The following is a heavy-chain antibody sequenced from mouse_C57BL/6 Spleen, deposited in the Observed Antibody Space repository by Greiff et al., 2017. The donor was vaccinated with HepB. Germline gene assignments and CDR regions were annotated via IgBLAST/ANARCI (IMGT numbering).Heavy chain of an antibody. J-gene: IGHJ4*01. CDR3: ARGGYYGSSYDYAMDY. CDR2: IHPNSGST. CDR1: GYTFTSYW. Sequence: VQLQQPGAELVKPGASVQLSCKASGYTFTSYWMHWVKQRPGQGLEWIGMIHPNSGSTNYNEKFKSKATLTVDKSSSTAYMQLSSLTSEDSAVYYCARGGYYGSSYDYAMDYWGQGTSVTVSS. V-gene: IGHV1-64*01. D-gene: IGHD1-1*01.